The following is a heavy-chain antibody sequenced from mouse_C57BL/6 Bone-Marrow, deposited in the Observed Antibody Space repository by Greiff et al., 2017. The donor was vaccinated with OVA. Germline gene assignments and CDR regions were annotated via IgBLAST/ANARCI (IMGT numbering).Heavy chain of an antibody. V-gene: IGHV1-64*01. CDR2: IHPNSGST. CDR1: GYTFTSYW. CDR3: ARNYESYYYAMDY. J-gene: IGHJ4*01. Sequence: QVQLQQPGAELVKPGASVKLSCKASGYTFTSYWMHWVKQRPGQGLEWIGMIHPNSGSTNYNEKFKSKATLTVDKSSSTAYMQLSSLTSEDSAVYYCARNYESYYYAMDYWGQGTSVTVSS. D-gene: IGHD2-4*01.